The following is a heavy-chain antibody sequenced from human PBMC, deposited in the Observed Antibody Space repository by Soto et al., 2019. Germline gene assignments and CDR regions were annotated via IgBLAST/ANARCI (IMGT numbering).Heavy chain of an antibody. J-gene: IGHJ4*02. CDR3: ASGVITTPLDY. CDR1: GGSFSGYY. CDR2: IIHSGSP. V-gene: IGHV4-34*12. Sequence: SETLSLTCAVYGGSFSGYYWSWIRQPPGKGLEWIGEIIHSGSPNYNPSFKIRVTLSVDTSKNLFSLKLSSLTAADTAVYYCASGVITTPLDYWGQGTLVTVSS. D-gene: IGHD3-22*01.